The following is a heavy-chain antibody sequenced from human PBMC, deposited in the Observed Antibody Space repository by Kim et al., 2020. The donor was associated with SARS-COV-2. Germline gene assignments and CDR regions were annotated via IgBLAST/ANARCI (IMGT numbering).Heavy chain of an antibody. CDR2: ISAYNGNT. D-gene: IGHD2-2*02. CDR1: GYTFTSYG. V-gene: IGHV1-18*01. Sequence: ASVKVSCKASGYTFTSYGISWVRQAPGQGLEWMGWISAYNGNTNYAQKLQGRVTMTTDTSTSTAYMELRSLRSDDTAVYYCARDVWGIVVVPAALHRRMDVWGKGTTVTVSS. J-gene: IGHJ6*03. CDR3: ARDVWGIVVVPAALHRRMDV.